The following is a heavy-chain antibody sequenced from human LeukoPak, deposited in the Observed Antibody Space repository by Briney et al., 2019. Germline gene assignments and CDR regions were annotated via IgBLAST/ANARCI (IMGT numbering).Heavy chain of an antibody. CDR2: INPNNGRT. CDR3: ARALGIQLVDVFDF. CDR1: GYTFTNHG. Sequence: EASVKVSCKASGYTFTNHGVNWVRQVPGQGLQWVGWINPNNGRTRYPESPQGRLTMTTDRSTTTAYMELRSLTSDDTAIYYCARALGIQLVDVFDFWGPGSLVTVSS. V-gene: IGHV1-18*01. J-gene: IGHJ4*02. D-gene: IGHD5-18*01.